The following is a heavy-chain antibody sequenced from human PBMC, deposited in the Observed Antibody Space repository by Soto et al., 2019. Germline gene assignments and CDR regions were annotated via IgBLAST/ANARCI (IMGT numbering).Heavy chain of an antibody. Sequence: PSETLSLTCTVSGGSISSSSYYWGWIRQPPGKGLEWIGSIYYSGSTYYNPSLKSRVTISVDTSKNQFSLKLSSVTAADTAVYYCARPRAMVGGAKLYYYYGMDVWGQGTTVTVSS. D-gene: IGHD3-10*01. J-gene: IGHJ6*02. CDR1: GGSISSSSYY. CDR2: IYYSGST. V-gene: IGHV4-39*01. CDR3: ARPRAMVGGAKLYYYYGMDV.